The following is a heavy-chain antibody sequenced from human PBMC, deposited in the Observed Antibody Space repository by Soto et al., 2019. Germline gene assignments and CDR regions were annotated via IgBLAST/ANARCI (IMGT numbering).Heavy chain of an antibody. J-gene: IGHJ4*02. CDR2: INAGNGNT. V-gene: IGHV1-3*01. D-gene: IGHD3-22*01. CDR3: ARDGFGDYYDSSGPIDY. CDR1: GYTFTSYA. Sequence: ASVKVSCKASGYTFTSYAMHWVRQAPGQRLEWMGWINAGNGNTKYSQKFQGRVTITRDTSASTAYMELSSLRSEDTAVYYCARDGFGDYYDSSGPIDYWGQGTLVTVSS.